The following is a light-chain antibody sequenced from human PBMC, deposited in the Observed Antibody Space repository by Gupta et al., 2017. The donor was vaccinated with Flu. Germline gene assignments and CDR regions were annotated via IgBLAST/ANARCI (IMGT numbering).Light chain of an antibody. CDR1: SLSTQY. CDR3: QSADNSGTYVV. J-gene: IGLJ3*02. V-gene: IGLV3-25*03. Sequence: SYELTQPPSVSVSPGQTATISCSGDSLSTQYTYWYQQKPGRAPLLVIFKDTERPSGIPERFSGSNSGTGVTLTIRGVQAEDEAAYFCQSADNSGTYVVFGGGTKLTV. CDR2: KDT.